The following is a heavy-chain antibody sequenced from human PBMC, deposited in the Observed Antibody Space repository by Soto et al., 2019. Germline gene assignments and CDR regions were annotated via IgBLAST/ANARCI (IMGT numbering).Heavy chain of an antibody. V-gene: IGHV4-59*01. J-gene: IGHJ4*02. CDR2: IYYSGST. CDR3: ARETTSSGWYYRYFDY. D-gene: IGHD6-19*01. CDR1: GGAISTYD. Sequence: SLTCSFSGGAISTYDWSWMRQPPGKGLEWIGYIYYSGSTNYNPSLKSRVTISVDTSKNQFSLKLSSVTAADTAVYYCARETTSSGWYYRYFDYWGQGTLVTVSS.